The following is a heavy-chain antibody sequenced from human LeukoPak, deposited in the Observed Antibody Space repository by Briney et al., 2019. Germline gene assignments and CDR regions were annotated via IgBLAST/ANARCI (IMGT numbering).Heavy chain of an antibody. CDR3: VKGPTGAPGLNWFDP. V-gene: IGHV3-7*03. D-gene: IGHD1-14*01. J-gene: IGHJ5*02. CDR1: GFTFSNYW. Sequence: PGGSLRPSCAASGFTFSNYWMSWVRQAPGKGLEWVANIKQDGSEKYYVDSVKGRFTISRDNAKNFLYLQMNSLRIEDTAYYYCVKGPTGAPGLNWFDPWGQGNLVIVSS. CDR2: IKQDGSEK.